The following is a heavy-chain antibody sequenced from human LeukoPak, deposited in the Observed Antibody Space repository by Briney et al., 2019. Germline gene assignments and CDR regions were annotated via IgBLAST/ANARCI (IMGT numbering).Heavy chain of an antibody. CDR2: ISSSSSYI. D-gene: IGHD3-10*01. J-gene: IGHJ4*02. V-gene: IGHV3-21*01. Sequence: GGSLRLSCAASGFTFSRYSMNWVRQAPGRGLEWVSSISSSSSYIYYADSVKGRFTISRDNAKNSLYLQMNSLRAEDTAVYYCARDWGGSGSYDWGQGTLVTVSS. CDR3: ARDWGGSGSYD. CDR1: GFTFSRYS.